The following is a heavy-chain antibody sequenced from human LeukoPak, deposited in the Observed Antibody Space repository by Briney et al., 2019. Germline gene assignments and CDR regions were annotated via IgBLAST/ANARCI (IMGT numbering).Heavy chain of an antibody. V-gene: IGHV4-34*01. Sequence: PSETLSLICAVYGGSFSGYYWSWIRQPPGKGLEWIGEINHSGSTNYNPSLKSRVTISVDTSKNQFSLKLSSVTAADTAVYYCARGRYFDWLPFDYWGQGTLVTVSS. CDR3: ARGRYFDWLPFDY. D-gene: IGHD3-9*01. J-gene: IGHJ4*02. CDR1: GGSFSGYY. CDR2: INHSGST.